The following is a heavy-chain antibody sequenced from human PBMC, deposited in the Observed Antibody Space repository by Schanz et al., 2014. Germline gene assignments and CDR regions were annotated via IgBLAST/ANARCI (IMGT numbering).Heavy chain of an antibody. V-gene: IGHV3-23*01. D-gene: IGHD1-1*01. CDR1: EFTFSTDA. J-gene: IGHJ4*02. CDR3: ARDRRNADLDY. CDR2: ISASGGDI. Sequence: DVHLLESGGGLVQPGGSLRLSCAASEFTFSTDAMSWVRQAPGKGLEWLSVISASGGDIYYADSVKGRFTISRDNAKNSLYLEMNSLRAEDTALYYCARDRRNADLDYWGQGTLVTVSS.